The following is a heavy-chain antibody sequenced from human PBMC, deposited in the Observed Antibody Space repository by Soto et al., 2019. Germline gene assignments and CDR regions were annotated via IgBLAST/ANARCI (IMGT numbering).Heavy chain of an antibody. Sequence: QLQLQESGSGLVKPSQTLSLNCAVSGGSISSGGYAWSWIRQPPGKGLEWIGYIYHIGSTYYNPSLKSRVTIAVDRSKNQFSLKLSSVTAADTAVYYCASSHAGAHITAAVHWGQGTLGTVS. D-gene: IGHD6-13*01. CDR3: ASSHAGAHITAAVH. V-gene: IGHV4-30-2*01. CDR1: GGSISSGGYA. CDR2: IYHIGST. J-gene: IGHJ4*02.